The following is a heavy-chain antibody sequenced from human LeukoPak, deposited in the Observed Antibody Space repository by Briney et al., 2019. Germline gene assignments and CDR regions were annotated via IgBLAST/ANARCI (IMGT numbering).Heavy chain of an antibody. D-gene: IGHD1-20*01. CDR3: AKDPDTYNYNDPVDD. J-gene: IGHJ4*02. CDR1: GFTFSSYT. V-gene: IGHV3-23*01. CDR2: ITTGGPNT. Sequence: GGSLRLSCTASGFTFSSYTMSWVRQAPGKGLKWVSTITTGGPNTYYADSVKGRFTVSRDDSKNTLYLQMNSLRAEDTAVYYCAKDPDTYNYNDPVDDWGQGTLVTVSS.